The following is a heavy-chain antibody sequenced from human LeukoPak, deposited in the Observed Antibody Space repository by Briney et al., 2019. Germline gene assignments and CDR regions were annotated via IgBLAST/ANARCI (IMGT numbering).Heavy chain of an antibody. J-gene: IGHJ4*02. V-gene: IGHV4-34*01. CDR3: ARGRQLWYDY. CDR1: GGSFSGYY. D-gene: IGHD5-18*01. Sequence: SETLSLTCAVYGGSFSGYYWSWIRQPSGKGLEWIGEINHSGSTNYNPSLKSRVTISVDTSKNQFSLKLSSVTAADTAVYYCARGRQLWYDYWGQGTLVTVSS. CDR2: INHSGST.